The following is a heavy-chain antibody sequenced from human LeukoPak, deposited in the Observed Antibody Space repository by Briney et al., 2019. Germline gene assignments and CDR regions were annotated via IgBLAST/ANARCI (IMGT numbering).Heavy chain of an antibody. CDR1: GFTFSNYA. CDR2: ISDDSSKT. CDR3: AKEGPDYGDYRSGDYIDF. V-gene: IGHV3-23*01. Sequence: PGGSLRLSCAASGFTFSNYAMGWVRQAPGKGLECVSAISDDSSKTSYADSVKGRFTISRDYSKNTLYLQMNSLRAEDTAVYYCAKEGPDYGDYRSGDYIDFWGQGTLVTVSS. D-gene: IGHD4-17*01. J-gene: IGHJ4*02.